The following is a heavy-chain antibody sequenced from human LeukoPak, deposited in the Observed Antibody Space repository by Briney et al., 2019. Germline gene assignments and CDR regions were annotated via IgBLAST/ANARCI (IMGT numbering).Heavy chain of an antibody. CDR3: ATGGGYYYSH. V-gene: IGHV3-33*08. CDR1: GFTFNNYG. CDR2: AYGDGSQQ. D-gene: IGHD3-22*01. Sequence: GGSLRLSCAASGFTFNNYGMHWVRQAPGKGLEWVAVAYGDGSQQYYAESVKGRFTISKDTSKNILYVEMNSLRVEDTAVYFCATGGGYYYSHWGQGTLVTVSS. J-gene: IGHJ4*02.